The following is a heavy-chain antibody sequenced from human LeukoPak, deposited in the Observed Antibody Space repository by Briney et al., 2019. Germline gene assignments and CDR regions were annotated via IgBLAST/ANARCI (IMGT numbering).Heavy chain of an antibody. J-gene: IGHJ4*02. D-gene: IGHD5-12*01. CDR3: ARGTGDIAFTHDY. CDR1: GGSINSGAYY. V-gene: IGHV4-30-4*01. Sequence: PSETLSLTCTVSGGSINSGAYYWRWIRQPPGKGLEWIVYIHYSGNTYYNPSLMTRPTLSVDTSKHQFSLKLSSVTAADTAVYYCARGTGDIAFTHDYWGQGTLVTVSS. CDR2: IHYSGNT.